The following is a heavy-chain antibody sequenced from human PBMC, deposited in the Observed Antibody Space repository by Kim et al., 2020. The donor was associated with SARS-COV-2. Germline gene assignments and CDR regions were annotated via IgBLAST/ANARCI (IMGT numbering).Heavy chain of an antibody. D-gene: IGHD6-13*01. CDR3: TTYSSSWYEVHAFDI. V-gene: IGHV3-15*01. Sequence: APVKVRFTISRDDSKNTLYLQMNSLKTEDTAVYYCTTYSSSWYEVHAFDIWGQGTMVTVSS. J-gene: IGHJ3*02.